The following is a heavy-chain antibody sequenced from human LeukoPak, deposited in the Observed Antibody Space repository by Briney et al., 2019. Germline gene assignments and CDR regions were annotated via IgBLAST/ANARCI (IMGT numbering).Heavy chain of an antibody. D-gene: IGHD4-23*01. CDR1: GFTFSSYS. Sequence: PGGPLRLSCAASGFTFSSYSMNWVRQAPGKGLEWVSYISSPSSTIYYVDSVKGRFTISRDNAKSSLYLQMNSLRAEDTAVYYCARVHTVVTPFDSWGQGTLVTVSS. CDR3: ARVHTVVTPFDS. CDR2: ISSPSSTI. J-gene: IGHJ4*02. V-gene: IGHV3-48*01.